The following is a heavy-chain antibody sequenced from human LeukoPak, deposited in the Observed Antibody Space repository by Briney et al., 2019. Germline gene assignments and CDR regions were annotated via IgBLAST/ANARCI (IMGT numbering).Heavy chain of an antibody. D-gene: IGHD3-3*01. J-gene: IGHJ4*02. Sequence: ASVKVSCKASGYKFIDFGITWVRQAPGQGLEWMGWISGYNGKTNYAQKFQGRVTMTTDTSTSTVYMELSSLRSEDTAVYYRARDGDFWSGYYYWGQGTLVTVSS. CDR3: ARDGDFWSGYYY. CDR1: GYKFIDFG. V-gene: IGHV1-18*01. CDR2: ISGYNGKT.